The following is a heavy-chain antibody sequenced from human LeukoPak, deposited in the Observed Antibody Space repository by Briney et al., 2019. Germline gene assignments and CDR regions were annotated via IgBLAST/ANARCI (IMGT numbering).Heavy chain of an antibody. CDR2: IIPIFGTA. CDR1: GGTFSSYA. V-gene: IGHV1-69*05. Sequence: ASVKVSCKASGGTFSSYAISWVRQAPGQGLEWMGRIIPIFGTANYAQKFQGRVTITTDESTSTAYMELSSLRSEDTAVYYCARLAQGGSKGHYFDYWGQGTLVTVSP. D-gene: IGHD5-12*01. CDR3: ARLAQGGSKGHYFDY. J-gene: IGHJ4*02.